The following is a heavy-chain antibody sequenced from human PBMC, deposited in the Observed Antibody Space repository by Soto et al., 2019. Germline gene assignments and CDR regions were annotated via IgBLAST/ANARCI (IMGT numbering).Heavy chain of an antibody. Sequence: LRLSCAASGFTFSSYAMSWVRQAPGKGLGWVSAISGSGGSTYYADSVKGRFTISRDNSKNTLYLQINSLRAEDTAVYYCAKGRLITLGLAEYWGQGTLVPVSS. CDR2: ISGSGGST. J-gene: IGHJ4*02. D-gene: IGHD6-13*01. V-gene: IGHV3-23*01. CDR1: GFTFSSYA. CDR3: AKGRLITLGLAEY.